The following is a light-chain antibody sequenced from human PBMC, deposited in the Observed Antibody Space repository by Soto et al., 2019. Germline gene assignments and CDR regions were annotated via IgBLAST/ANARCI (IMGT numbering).Light chain of an antibody. Sequence: QSVLTQPPSVSGAPGQRVTISCTGSSSNIGAGYDVHWYQQLPGTAPKLLIYGNSNRPSRVPDRFSGSKSGTSASLAITGFQAEDEADYYCQSYDSSLSGYVFGTGTKVTVL. CDR2: GNS. CDR3: QSYDSSLSGYV. CDR1: SSNIGAGYD. J-gene: IGLJ1*01. V-gene: IGLV1-40*01.